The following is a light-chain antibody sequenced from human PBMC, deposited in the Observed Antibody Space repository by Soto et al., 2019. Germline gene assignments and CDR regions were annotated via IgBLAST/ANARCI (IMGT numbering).Light chain of an antibody. CDR3: QQRSTWRT. CDR2: DAS. J-gene: IGKJ1*01. Sequence: EIVLTQSPATLSLSPGERATLSCRARQSVSSYLAWYQQKPGQAPRLLIYDASKRATGIPAMFTGSGFGTDSTPTISSLEPEDFAVYYCQQRSTWRTFGQGTKVDIK. CDR1: QSVSSY. V-gene: IGKV3-11*01.